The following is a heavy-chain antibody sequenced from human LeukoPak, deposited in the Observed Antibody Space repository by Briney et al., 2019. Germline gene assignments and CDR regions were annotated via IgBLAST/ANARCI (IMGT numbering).Heavy chain of an antibody. CDR1: GYTFTGYY. J-gene: IGHJ5*02. V-gene: IGHV1-2*06. CDR2: INPTGGST. Sequence: ASVKVSCKASGYTFTGYYMHWVRQAPGQGLEWMGLINPTGGSTGYAQKFQGRVTMTRDTSINTAYMELSRLRFDDTAVYYCARGNEIFGVITIKTWFDHWGQGTVVTVSS. D-gene: IGHD3-3*01. CDR3: ARGNEIFGVITIKTWFDH.